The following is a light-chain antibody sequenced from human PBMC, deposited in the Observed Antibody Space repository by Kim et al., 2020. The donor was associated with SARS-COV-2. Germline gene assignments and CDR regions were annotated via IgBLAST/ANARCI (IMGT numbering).Light chain of an antibody. CDR2: GND. Sequence: ELTQPPSASGTPGQRVTIYCSGSTSNIGNYPVSWYQQVPGTAPKLLIYGNDERPSRVPDRFSGSKSGTSASLAISGLQSDDEADYYCAAWDDTLYGRVFGGGTQLTVL. J-gene: IGLJ3*02. CDR3: AAWDDTLYGRV. CDR1: TSNIGNYP. V-gene: IGLV1-44*01.